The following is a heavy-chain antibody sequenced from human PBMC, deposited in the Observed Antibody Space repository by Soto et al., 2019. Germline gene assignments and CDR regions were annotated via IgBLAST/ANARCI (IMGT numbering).Heavy chain of an antibody. CDR1: GYTFTSYG. D-gene: IGHD3-9*01. CDR2: ISAYNGNT. V-gene: IGHV1-18*04. Sequence: ASVKVSCKASGYTFTSYGISWVRQAPGQGLEWMGWISAYNGNTNYAQKLQGRVTMTTDTSTSTAYMELRSLRSDDTAVYYCAIDPYDILTGYNPFYYDCYGMAVWGQGTTVTVSS. J-gene: IGHJ6*02. CDR3: AIDPYDILTGYNPFYYDCYGMAV.